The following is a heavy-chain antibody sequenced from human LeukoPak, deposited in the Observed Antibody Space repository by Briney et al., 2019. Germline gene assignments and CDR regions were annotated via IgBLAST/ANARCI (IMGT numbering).Heavy chain of an antibody. CDR1: GYTFTSYG. V-gene: IGHV1-18*01. Sequence: GASVKVSCKASGYTFTSYGISWVRQAPGQGLEWMGWISAYNGNTNYAQKFQGRVTMTRDTSISTAYMELSRLRSDDTAVYYCARGNYYDTSGYGNYNWFDPWGQGTLVTVSS. CDR3: ARGNYYDTSGYGNYNWFDP. J-gene: IGHJ5*02. CDR2: ISAYNGNT. D-gene: IGHD3-22*01.